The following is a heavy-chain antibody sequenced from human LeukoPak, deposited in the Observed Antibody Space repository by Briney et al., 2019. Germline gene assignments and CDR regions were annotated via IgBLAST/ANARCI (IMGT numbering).Heavy chain of an antibody. CDR1: GFTFDDYA. CDR3: ARDRVVTPYNWFDP. J-gene: IGHJ5*02. CDR2: ISRKSDSK. Sequence: GGSLRLSCAASGFTFDDYAMHWVRQAPGKGLEWVSGISRKSDSKGYADSVKGRFTISRDNHVNTLYLQMDILRVEDTAVYYCARDRVVTPYNWFDPWGQGTLVTVSS. V-gene: IGHV3-9*01. D-gene: IGHD4-23*01.